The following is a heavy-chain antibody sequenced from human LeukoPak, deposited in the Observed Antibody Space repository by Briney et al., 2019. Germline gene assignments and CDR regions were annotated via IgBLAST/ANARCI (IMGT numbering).Heavy chain of an antibody. Sequence: GSLRLSCAASGFTFSSYAMSWVRQAPGKGLEWVSGINTSGGSTAYADSVKGRFPISRDNPRNTLYMQMNSLRAEDTALYYCAIMHPYYDGNGYWVQWGQGTLVTVSS. J-gene: IGHJ4*02. CDR3: AIMHPYYDGNGYWVQ. V-gene: IGHV3-23*01. CDR1: GFTFSSYA. CDR2: INTSGGST. D-gene: IGHD3-22*01.